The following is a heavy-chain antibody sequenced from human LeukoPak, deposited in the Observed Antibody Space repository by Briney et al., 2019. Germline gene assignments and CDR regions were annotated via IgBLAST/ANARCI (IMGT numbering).Heavy chain of an antibody. D-gene: IGHD3-16*01. CDR3: AREVGDFDY. CDR1: GFTFSDFA. V-gene: IGHV3-23*01. CDR2: VSGSGATT. J-gene: IGHJ4*02. Sequence: GGSLRLSCTASGFTFSDFAMTWVRQAPGTGLEWVSVVSGSGATTYYADSVKGRFTISRDNSKSTLSLQMSSLRAEDTAVYYCAREVGDFDYWGQGALVTVSS.